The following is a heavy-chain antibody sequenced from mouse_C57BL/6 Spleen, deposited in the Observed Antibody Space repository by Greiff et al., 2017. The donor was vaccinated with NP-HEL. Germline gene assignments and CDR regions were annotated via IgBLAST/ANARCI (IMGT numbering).Heavy chain of an antibody. CDR2: IDPENGDT. J-gene: IGHJ3*01. CDR3: TTGVFGSSYVWFAY. V-gene: IGHV14-4*01. D-gene: IGHD1-1*01. Sequence: VQLQQSGAELVRPGASVKLSCTASGFNIKDDYMHWVKQRPEQGLEWIGWIDPENGDTEYASKFQGKATITADTSSHTAYLQLSSLTSEDTAVYYCTTGVFGSSYVWFAYWGQGTLVTVSA. CDR1: GFNIKDDY.